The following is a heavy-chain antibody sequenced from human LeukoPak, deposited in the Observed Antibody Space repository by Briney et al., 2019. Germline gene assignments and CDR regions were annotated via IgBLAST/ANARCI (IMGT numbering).Heavy chain of an antibody. V-gene: IGHV4-34*01. D-gene: IGHD6-13*01. CDR1: GGSFSGYY. Sequence: SETLSLTCAVYGGSFSGYYWSWIRQPPGKGLEWIGEINHSGSTNYNPSLKSRVTISVDTSKNQFSLKLSSVTAADTAVYYCARVVLGSSWYKNWFDPWGQGTLVTVSS. CDR2: INHSGST. CDR3: ARVVLGSSWYKNWFDP. J-gene: IGHJ5*02.